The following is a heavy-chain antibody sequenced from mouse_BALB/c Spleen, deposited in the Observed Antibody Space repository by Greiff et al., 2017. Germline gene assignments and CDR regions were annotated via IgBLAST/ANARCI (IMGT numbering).Heavy chain of an antibody. D-gene: IGHD2-2*01. CDR3: TNGYDGGFAY. CDR2: ISPSNGGT. J-gene: IGHJ3*01. V-gene: IGHV1S16*01. Sequence: VKLLESGAELVKPGASVNLSCKASGYTFTTYYVYWVKQRPGQGLEWIGEISPSNGGTNFNEKFKSKATLTVDKSSSTAYMQLSSLTSEDSAVYFCTNGYDGGFAYWGQGTLVTVSA. CDR1: GYTFTTYY.